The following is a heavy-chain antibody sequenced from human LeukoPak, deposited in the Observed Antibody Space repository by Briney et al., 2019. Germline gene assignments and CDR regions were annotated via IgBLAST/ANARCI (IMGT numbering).Heavy chain of an antibody. V-gene: IGHV4-59*01. J-gene: IGHJ4*02. CDR1: AGSISRYY. CDR2: IYYTGRA. Sequence: PSETLSLTCTVSAGSISRYYWSWIRQPPGAGMEWIGYIYYTGRADYNPSLKSRVSMSVDTSKNQFSLRVNSMTAADTAVYYCARGDFWSGAPTDWGQGTLVTVSS. CDR3: ARGDFWSGAPTD. D-gene: IGHD3-3*01.